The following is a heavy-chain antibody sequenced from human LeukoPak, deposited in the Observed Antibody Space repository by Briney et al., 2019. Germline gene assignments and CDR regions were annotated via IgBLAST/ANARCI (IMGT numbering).Heavy chain of an antibody. D-gene: IGHD4-17*01. CDR3: AKAMTTVTPFDY. J-gene: IGHJ4*02. Sequence: GVSLRLSCTASVCIFSSSGVHGVRQAPGKGREWVAFIRYDGSYNYYADSVKGRFTISRDSSKKTLYLQMNSLRVEDTAVYYCAKAMTTVTPFDYWGQGTLVTVSS. CDR2: IRYDGSYN. V-gene: IGHV3-30*02. CDR1: VCIFSSSG.